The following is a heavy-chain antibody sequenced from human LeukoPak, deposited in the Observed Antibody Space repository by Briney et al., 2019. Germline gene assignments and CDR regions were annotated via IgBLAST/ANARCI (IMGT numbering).Heavy chain of an antibody. Sequence: SETLSLTCAVYGGSFSGYYWSWIRQPPGKGLEWIGEINHSGSTNYNPSLKGRVTISVDTSKNQFSLKLSSVTAADTAVYYCARALSYCSGGSCYTHDAFDIWGQGTMVTVSS. CDR3: ARALSYCSGGSCYTHDAFDI. CDR1: GGSFSGYY. CDR2: INHSGST. D-gene: IGHD2-15*01. V-gene: IGHV4-34*01. J-gene: IGHJ3*02.